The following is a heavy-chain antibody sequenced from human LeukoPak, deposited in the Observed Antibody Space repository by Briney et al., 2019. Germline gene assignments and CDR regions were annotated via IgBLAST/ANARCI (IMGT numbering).Heavy chain of an antibody. CDR1: GGSISSYY. J-gene: IGHJ4*02. Sequence: SETLSLTCTVSGGSISSYYWSWIRQPPGKGLEWIGYIYYSGSTNYNPSLKSRVTMSVDTSKNQFSLKLSSVTAADTAVYYCARERDSGYCSSTSCYRAYYFDYWGQGTLVTVSS. V-gene: IGHV4-59*12. CDR2: IYYSGST. D-gene: IGHD2-2*01. CDR3: ARERDSGYCSSTSCYRAYYFDY.